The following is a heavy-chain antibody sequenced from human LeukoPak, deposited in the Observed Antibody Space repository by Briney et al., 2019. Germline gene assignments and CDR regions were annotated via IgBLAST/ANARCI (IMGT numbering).Heavy chain of an antibody. CDR1: GYTFTNYY. CDR3: ARGTTGVSPLY. Sequence: ASVKVSCKASGYTFTNYYMHWVRQAPGQGLEWMGVINPSGDRTNCAQKFQVRVTMTRDTSTSTVYMELSRLTSEATAIYYCARGTTGVSPLYWGQGTQVTVSS. V-gene: IGHV1-46*01. CDR2: INPSGDRT. J-gene: IGHJ4*02. D-gene: IGHD1-1*01.